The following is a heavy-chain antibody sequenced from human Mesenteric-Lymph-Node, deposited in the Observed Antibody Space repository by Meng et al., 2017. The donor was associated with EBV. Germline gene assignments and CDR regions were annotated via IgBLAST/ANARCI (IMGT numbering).Heavy chain of an antibody. D-gene: IGHD4-17*01. CDR3: AHRPPDYGNWFDP. J-gene: IGHJ5*02. Sequence: TPLKESCPPLVQPTQTLTLPCPFSGFALDTSAVGVGWFRQPPGKALEWLALIYWDDDKWYSPSLRSRLTISKDTSKNQVVLRMTNMDPADTATYYCAHRPPDYGNWFDPWGQGTLVTVSS. CDR1: GFALDTSAVG. CDR2: IYWDDDK. V-gene: IGHV2-5*02.